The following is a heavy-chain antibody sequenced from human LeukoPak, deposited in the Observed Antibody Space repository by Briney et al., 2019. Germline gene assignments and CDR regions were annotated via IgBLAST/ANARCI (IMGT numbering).Heavy chain of an antibody. J-gene: IGHJ3*02. CDR1: GFTFSNYA. CDR2: ISSSSGST. CDR3: ATTFAFDI. V-gene: IGHV3-23*01. Sequence: PGGSLRLSCAASGFTFSNYAMSWVRQAPGKGLEWVSSISSSSGSTNYADSVKGRSTISRDNSKNTVYLQMNSLRAEDTAVYYCATTFAFDIWGQGTMVTVSS. D-gene: IGHD3-16*01.